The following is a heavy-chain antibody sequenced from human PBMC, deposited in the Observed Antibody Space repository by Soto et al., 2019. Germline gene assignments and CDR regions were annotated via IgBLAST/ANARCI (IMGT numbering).Heavy chain of an antibody. CDR3: AREVGYYDSRGYPPYGMDL. D-gene: IGHD3-22*01. CDR1: GYTFTSYY. Sequence: ASVKVSCKPSGYTFTSYYMHWVRQAPGQGLEWMGIINPSGGSTIYAQKFEGRVTMTRDTSTSTVYMELSSLRSEDTAVYYCAREVGYYDSRGYPPYGMDLWGQGTPVTVSS. J-gene: IGHJ6*02. V-gene: IGHV1-46*01. CDR2: INPSGGST.